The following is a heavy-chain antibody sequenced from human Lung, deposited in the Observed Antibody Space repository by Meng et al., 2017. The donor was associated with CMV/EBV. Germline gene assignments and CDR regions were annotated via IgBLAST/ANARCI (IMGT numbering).Heavy chain of an antibody. CDR3: ASKMYYDFWSAYRGTEGVDPFNI. J-gene: IGHJ3*02. D-gene: IGHD3-3*01. CDR1: GYTFTDYR. V-gene: IGHV1-2*02. Sequence: ASVXVSXKASGYTFTDYRMHWVRQAPGQGLEWMGWISPNNGATNYAQKFQGRVTMTRDTSINTAYMELNRLTYDDTAVYYCASKMYYDFWSAYRGTEGVDPFNIWXQRTLVTVSS. CDR2: ISPNNGAT.